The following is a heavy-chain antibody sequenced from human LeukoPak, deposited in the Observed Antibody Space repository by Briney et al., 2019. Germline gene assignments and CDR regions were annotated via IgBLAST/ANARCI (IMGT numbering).Heavy chain of an antibody. J-gene: IGHJ4*02. V-gene: IGHV1-24*01. Sequence: ASVKVSCKVSGYTLTELSMHWVRQAPGKGLEWMGGFDPEDGETIYAQKFQGRVTMTEDTSTDTASMELSSLRSEDTAVYYCATAHWTTVPLYYFDYWGQGTLVTVSS. D-gene: IGHD4-11*01. CDR2: FDPEDGET. CDR3: ATAHWTTVPLYYFDY. CDR1: GYTLTELS.